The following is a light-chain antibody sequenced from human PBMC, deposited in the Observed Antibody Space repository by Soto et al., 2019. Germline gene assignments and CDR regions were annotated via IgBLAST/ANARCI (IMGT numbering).Light chain of an antibody. V-gene: IGLV3-21*02. CDR1: NIGGKS. Sequence: SYELTQPPSVSVAPGQTARITCGGNNIGGKSVHWYQQKPGQAPALVVYDDSDRPSGIPERISGSNSGNTTTLTISRVEVGDEADYYCQVWDSSREHVVFGGGTSSPS. CDR2: DDS. CDR3: QVWDSSREHVV. J-gene: IGLJ2*01.